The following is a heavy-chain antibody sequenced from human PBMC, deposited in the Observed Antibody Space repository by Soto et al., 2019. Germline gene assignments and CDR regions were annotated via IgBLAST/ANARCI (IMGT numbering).Heavy chain of an antibody. D-gene: IGHD2-21*01. CDR3: ASSRYCGGDCYSDFDH. Sequence: SETLSLTCSVSGGSMSSYYWSWVRQPPGKGLEWIGYIYYSGSTNYNPSLKSRVTISEDTSKNQFSLRLTSVTAADTAVYYCASSRYCGGDCYSDFDHWGQGTLVTVSS. J-gene: IGHJ4*02. CDR1: GGSMSSYY. V-gene: IGHV4-59*01. CDR2: IYYSGST.